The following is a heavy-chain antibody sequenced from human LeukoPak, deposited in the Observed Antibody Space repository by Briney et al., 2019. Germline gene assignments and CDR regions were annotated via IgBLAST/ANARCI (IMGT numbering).Heavy chain of an antibody. CDR3: AREVVIFPDYYYYGMDV. V-gene: IGHV3-11*01. CDR1: GFPFRDYY. J-gene: IGHJ6*02. D-gene: IGHD3-9*01. Sequence: PGGSLRLSCAASGFPFRDYYMTWIRQAPGKGLEWISYISRSGDSLYYADSVEGRFTISRDNAKNSQFLEMNSLRADDTAVYYCAREVVIFPDYYYYGMDVWGQGTTVTVSS. CDR2: ISRSGDSL.